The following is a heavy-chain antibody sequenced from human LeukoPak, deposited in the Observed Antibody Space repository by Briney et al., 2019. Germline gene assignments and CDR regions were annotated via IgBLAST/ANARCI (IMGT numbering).Heavy chain of an antibody. CDR2: IYYSGST. V-gene: IGHV4-39*07. CDR1: GGSISSSSYY. Sequence: SETLSLTCTVSGGSISSSSYYWGWIRQPPGKGLEWIGSIYYSGSTYYSPSLKSRVTISVDTSKNQFSLKLSSVTAADTAVYYCARARTAMALPFDYWGQGTLVTVSS. CDR3: ARARTAMALPFDY. D-gene: IGHD5-18*01. J-gene: IGHJ4*02.